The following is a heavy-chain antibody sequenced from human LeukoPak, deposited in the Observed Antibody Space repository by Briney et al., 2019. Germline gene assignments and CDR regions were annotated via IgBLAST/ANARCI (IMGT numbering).Heavy chain of an antibody. J-gene: IGHJ5*02. CDR1: GFIFYDYA. Sequence: GGSLRLSCAASGFIFYDYAMSWVRQAPGKGLEWVANIMKDGSEKYYVDSVKGRFTISRDNANKLLYLQMNSLRAEDTAVYYCARVVLGIQSWFDPWGQGTLVTVPS. V-gene: IGHV3-7*01. CDR3: ARVVLGIQSWFDP. D-gene: IGHD3-16*01. CDR2: IMKDGSEK.